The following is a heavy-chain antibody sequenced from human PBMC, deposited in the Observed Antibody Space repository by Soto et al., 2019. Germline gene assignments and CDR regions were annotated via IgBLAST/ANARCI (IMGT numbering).Heavy chain of an antibody. Sequence: SETLSLTCTVSGGSISSSSYYWGWIRQPPGKGLEWIGSIYYSGSTYYNPSLKSRVTISVDTSKNQFSLKLSSVTAADTAVYYCARHYSGYYGSGSYTNDYYYYYMDVWGKGTTVTVSS. V-gene: IGHV4-39*01. D-gene: IGHD3-10*01. J-gene: IGHJ6*03. CDR2: IYYSGST. CDR1: GGSISSSSYY. CDR3: ARHYSGYYGSGSYTNDYYYYYMDV.